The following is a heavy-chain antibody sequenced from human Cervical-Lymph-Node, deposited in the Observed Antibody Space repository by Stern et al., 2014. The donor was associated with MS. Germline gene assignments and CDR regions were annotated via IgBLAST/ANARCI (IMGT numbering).Heavy chain of an antibody. D-gene: IGHD6-6*01. CDR2: ISYDGSNK. CDR1: GFTFSSYG. Sequence: VQLVESGGGVVQPGRSLRLSCAASGFTFSSYGMHWVRQAPGQGLERVAIISYDGSNKYYADSVKGRFTISRDNSKNTLYLQMNSLRAEDTAVYYCAKGYSSSSALYYYYGMDVWGQGTTVTVSS. J-gene: IGHJ6*02. V-gene: IGHV3-30*18. CDR3: AKGYSSSSALYYYYGMDV.